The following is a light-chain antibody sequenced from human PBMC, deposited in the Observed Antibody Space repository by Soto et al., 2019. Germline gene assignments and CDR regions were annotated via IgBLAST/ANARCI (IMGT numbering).Light chain of an antibody. Sequence: DIQMTQSPSTLSASVGDRVTITCRASQGVTNWLAWYQQKPGKAPNLLIYDASRLQSGIPSRFSGSGSGTEFTLTISSLQPDDFATYYCQQYTTYPYTFGQGTKLEIK. J-gene: IGKJ2*01. CDR3: QQYTTYPYT. V-gene: IGKV1-5*01. CDR2: DAS. CDR1: QGVTNW.